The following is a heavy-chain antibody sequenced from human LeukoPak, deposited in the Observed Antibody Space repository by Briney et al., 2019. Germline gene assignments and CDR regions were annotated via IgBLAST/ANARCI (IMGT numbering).Heavy chain of an antibody. D-gene: IGHD5-18*01. Sequence: GGSLRLSCAASGFTFSSYGMHWVRQAPGEGLEWVSIIYSGGTTYYADSVMGRFTISRDNSKNTVYLQMSSLRAEDTAVYYCARGYSYCFDFWGQGTLVTVSS. J-gene: IGHJ5*01. V-gene: IGHV3-NL1*01. CDR1: GFTFSSYG. CDR3: ARGYSYCFDF. CDR2: IYSGGTT.